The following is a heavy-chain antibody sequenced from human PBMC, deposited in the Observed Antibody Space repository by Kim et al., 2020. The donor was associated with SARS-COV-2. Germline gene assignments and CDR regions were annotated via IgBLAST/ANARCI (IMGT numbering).Heavy chain of an antibody. Sequence: SETLSLTCTVSGGSISSSSYYWGWIRQPPGKGLEWIGSIYYSGSTYYNPSLKSRVTISVDTSKNQFSLKLSSVTAADTAVYYCARQGPTGSGYYTGGWFDPWGQGTLVTVSS. J-gene: IGHJ5*02. CDR3: ARQGPTGSGYYTGGWFDP. D-gene: IGHD3-3*01. V-gene: IGHV4-39*01. CDR1: GGSISSSSYY. CDR2: IYYSGST.